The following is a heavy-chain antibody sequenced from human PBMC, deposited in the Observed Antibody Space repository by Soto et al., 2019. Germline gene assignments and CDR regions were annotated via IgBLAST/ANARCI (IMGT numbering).Heavy chain of an antibody. J-gene: IGHJ3*02. V-gene: IGHV1-3*01. CDR2: IKGGTGNT. Sequence: QVQLLQSAAELKMPGASLNLSCKTSGYNFTNCAVHWLRQAPGQRLEWLGWIKGGTGNTRFSERFQDRVTLTRDTSASTVYMELTGLKSEDTAIYYSARGAGRSPVTRAFDIWGQGTVVTVSS. CDR1: GYNFTNCA. CDR3: ARGAGRSPVTRAFDI. D-gene: IGHD4-17*01.